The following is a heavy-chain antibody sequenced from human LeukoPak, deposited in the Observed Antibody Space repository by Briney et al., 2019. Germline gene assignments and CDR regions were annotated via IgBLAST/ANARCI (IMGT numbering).Heavy chain of an antibody. CDR2: INPSGGST. J-gene: IGHJ4*02. D-gene: IGHD3-3*01. CDR1: GYTFTSYF. CDR3: ARHVGLWPYYDFWSGGLSYYFDY. V-gene: IGHV1-46*01. Sequence: GASVKVSCKASGYTFTSYFMHWVRQAPGQGLEWMGIINPSGGSTSYAQKFQGRVTMTRDTSTSTVYMELSSLRSEDTAVYYCARHVGLWPYYDFWSGGLSYYFDYWGQGTLVTVSS.